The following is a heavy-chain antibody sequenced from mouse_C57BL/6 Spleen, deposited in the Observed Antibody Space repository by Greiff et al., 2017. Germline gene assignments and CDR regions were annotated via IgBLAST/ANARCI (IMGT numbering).Heavy chain of an antibody. CDR3: ARLYYGSSEWYFDV. CDR2: ISSGGSYT. Sequence: VQLKESGGDLVKPGGSLKLSCAASGFTFSSYGMSWVRQTPDKRLEWVATISSGGSYTYYPDSVKGRFTISRDNAKNTLYLQMSSLKSEDTAMYYCARLYYGSSEWYFDVWGTGTTVTVSS. CDR1: GFTFSSYG. V-gene: IGHV5-6*01. D-gene: IGHD1-1*01. J-gene: IGHJ1*03.